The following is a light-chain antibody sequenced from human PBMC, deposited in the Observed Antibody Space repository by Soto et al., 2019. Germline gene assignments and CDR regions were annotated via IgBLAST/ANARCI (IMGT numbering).Light chain of an antibody. Sequence: QSALTQPASVSGSPGQSITISCTGTSSDVGSYNLVSWYQQHPGKAPKLMIYGVNKRPSGVSNRFSGSKSGNTASLTISGLQAEDEAEYYCCSYTGISAFYVFGTGTKLTVL. CDR3: CSYTGISAFYV. V-gene: IGLV2-23*02. J-gene: IGLJ1*01. CDR2: GVN. CDR1: SSDVGSYNL.